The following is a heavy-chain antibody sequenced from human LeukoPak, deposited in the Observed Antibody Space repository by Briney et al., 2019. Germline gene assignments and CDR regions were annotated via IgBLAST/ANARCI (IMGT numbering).Heavy chain of an antibody. D-gene: IGHD3-10*01. CDR1: GYTFTSYY. Sequence: ASVKVSCKASGYTFTSYYMHWVRQAPGQGLEWMGIINPSGGSTSYAQKFQGRVTMTRDTSTSTVYMGLSSLRSEDTAVYYCARNVLPNYFDYWGQGTLVTVSS. J-gene: IGHJ4*02. CDR3: ARNVLPNYFDY. CDR2: INPSGGST. V-gene: IGHV1-46*01.